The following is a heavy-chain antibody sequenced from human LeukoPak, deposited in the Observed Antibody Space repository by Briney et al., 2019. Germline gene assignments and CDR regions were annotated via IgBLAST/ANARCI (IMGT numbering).Heavy chain of an antibody. CDR2: MYDSGST. Sequence: SETLSLTCTVSGGSISSHYWSWIRQPPGKGLEWIGYMYDSGSTKYNPSLKSRVTISVDMSRNQFSLKLSSVTAADTAVYYCARGPQQLWPRGYFDYWGQGTLVTVSS. D-gene: IGHD5-18*01. V-gene: IGHV4-59*08. J-gene: IGHJ4*02. CDR1: GGSISSHY. CDR3: ARGPQQLWPRGYFDY.